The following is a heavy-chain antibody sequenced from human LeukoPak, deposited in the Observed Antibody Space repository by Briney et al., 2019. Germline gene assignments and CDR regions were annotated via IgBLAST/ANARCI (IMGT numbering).Heavy chain of an antibody. CDR1: GFTFNNYG. Sequence: PGGSLRLSCAASGFTFNNYGMHWVRQAPGKGLEWVSLISGSGDSTDYADSVKGRFTTSRDNSKNTLYLQMNSLRAEDTAVYYCAKLPLQDYRGNWFDPWGQGTLVTVSS. V-gene: IGHV3-23*01. D-gene: IGHD4-11*01. CDR2: ISGSGDST. CDR3: AKLPLQDYRGNWFDP. J-gene: IGHJ5*02.